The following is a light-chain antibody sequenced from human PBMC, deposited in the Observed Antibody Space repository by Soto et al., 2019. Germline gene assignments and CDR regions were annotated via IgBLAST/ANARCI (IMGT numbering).Light chain of an antibody. CDR2: SNN. Sequence: LTQRRSGSETSGQRVTFSCSGSSSNIGSNTVNWYQQLPGTAPKLVIYSNNQRPSGVPDRFSGSKSGTSASLAISGLQSEDEADYYCVAWDDSLNGYVVFGGGTKVTVL. V-gene: IGLV1-44*01. J-gene: IGLJ2*01. CDR1: SSNIGSNT. CDR3: VAWDDSLNGYVV.